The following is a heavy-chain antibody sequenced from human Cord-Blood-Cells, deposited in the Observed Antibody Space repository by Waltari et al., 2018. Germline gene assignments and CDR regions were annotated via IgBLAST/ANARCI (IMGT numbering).Heavy chain of an antibody. V-gene: IGHV3-21*01. CDR1: GFTFSSYS. J-gene: IGHJ4*02. CDR2: ISSSSSYL. CDR3: ARGSSSWYYFDY. Sequence: EVQLVESGGGLVKPGGSLRPSCAAPGFTFSSYSTNCVRQAPGKGLEWVSSISSSSSYLYYADSVKGRFTISRDNAKNSLYLQMNSLRAEDTAVYYCARGSSSWYYFDYWGQGTLVTVSS. D-gene: IGHD6-13*01.